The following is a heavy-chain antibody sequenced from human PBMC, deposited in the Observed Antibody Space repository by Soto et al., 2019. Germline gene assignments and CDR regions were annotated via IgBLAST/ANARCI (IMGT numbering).Heavy chain of an antibody. Sequence: PGGSLRLSCAASGFTFSSYAMHWVRQAPGKGLEWVAVISYDGSNKYYADSVKGRITISRDNSRNTLYLQMNSLRAEDTAVYYCARDSTYYYDSSGYYQHHYFDYWGQGTLVTVSS. CDR3: ARDSTYYYDSSGYYQHHYFDY. D-gene: IGHD3-22*01. J-gene: IGHJ4*02. V-gene: IGHV3-30-3*01. CDR1: GFTFSSYA. CDR2: ISYDGSNK.